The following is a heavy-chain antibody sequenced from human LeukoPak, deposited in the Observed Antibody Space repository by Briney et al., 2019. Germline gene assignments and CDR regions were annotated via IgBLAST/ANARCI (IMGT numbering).Heavy chain of an antibody. J-gene: IGHJ4*02. CDR2: INPSGGST. CDR1: GYTFTSYY. Sequence: GASVTVSCEASGYTFTSYYMHWVRQAPGQGLEWMGIINPSGGSTSYAQKFQGRVTMTRDTSTSTVYMELSSLRSEDTAVYYCARVTGTTTLPIDYWGQGTLVTVSS. D-gene: IGHD1-7*01. V-gene: IGHV1-46*01. CDR3: ARVTGTTTLPIDY.